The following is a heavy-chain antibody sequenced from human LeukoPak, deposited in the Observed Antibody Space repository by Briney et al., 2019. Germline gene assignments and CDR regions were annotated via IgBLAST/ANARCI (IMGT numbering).Heavy chain of an antibody. CDR2: INSDGSST. D-gene: IGHD6-13*01. Sequence: GGSLRLSCAASGFTFSSYAMSWVRQAPGKGLVWVSRINSDGSSTTYADSVKGRFTISRDNAKNTLYLQMNSLKVEDTAVYYCTRVFVGDEYSSSGYWGQGTLVTVSS. CDR1: GFTFSSYA. CDR3: TRVFVGDEYSSSGY. V-gene: IGHV3-74*01. J-gene: IGHJ4*02.